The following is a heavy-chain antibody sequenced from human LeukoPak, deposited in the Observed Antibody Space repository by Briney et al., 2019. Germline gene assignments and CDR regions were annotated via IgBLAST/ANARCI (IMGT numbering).Heavy chain of an antibody. V-gene: IGHV3-23*01. D-gene: IGHD6-13*01. CDR1: GFTFSRYA. CDR3: AHVAGWAAPGTYYFDY. J-gene: IGHJ4*02. Sequence: PGGSLRLSCAASGFTFSRYAMSWGRQAPGKGLEWVSAISGSGGSTYYADSVKGRFTISRDNSKTTLYLQMNSLRAEDTAVYYCAHVAGWAAPGTYYFDYWGQGTLVTVSS. CDR2: ISGSGGST.